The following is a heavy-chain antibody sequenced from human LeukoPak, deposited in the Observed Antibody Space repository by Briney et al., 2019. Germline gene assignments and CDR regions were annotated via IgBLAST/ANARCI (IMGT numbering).Heavy chain of an antibody. J-gene: IGHJ6*02. CDR2: IYTGESDT. V-gene: IGHV5-51*01. CDR1: GYSFTSYW. D-gene: IGHD3-10*01. Sequence: GESLTISCKGSGYSFTSYWIGWVRQMPGKGMEGVGMIYTGESDTRYSPSFQGQVSISADNSPSTAYLQWSSMKASDTAMYFCARGGHYYGSGSYFYYYYGMDVWGQGTTVTVSS. CDR3: ARGGHYYGSGSYFYYYYGMDV.